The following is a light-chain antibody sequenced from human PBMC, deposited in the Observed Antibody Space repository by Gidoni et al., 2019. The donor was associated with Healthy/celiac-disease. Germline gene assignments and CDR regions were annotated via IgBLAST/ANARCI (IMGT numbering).Light chain of an antibody. V-gene: IGKV1-39*01. Sequence: DIQMTQSPSSLSASVGDRVTITCRASQSISSYLNWYQQKPGKAPKLLIYAASSLQSGVPSRFSGSGSGTDFTLTISSLQPEDFATYYCQQSYSTPPMLTFGGGTKVEI. CDR1: QSISSY. CDR3: QQSYSTPPMLT. CDR2: AAS. J-gene: IGKJ4*01.